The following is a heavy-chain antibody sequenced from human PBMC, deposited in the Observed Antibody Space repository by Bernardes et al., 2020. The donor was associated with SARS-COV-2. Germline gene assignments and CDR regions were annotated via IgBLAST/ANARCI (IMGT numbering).Heavy chain of an antibody. D-gene: IGHD6-19*01. CDR1: GFTFSGYT. Sequence: GGSLRVSCAASGFTFSGYTMNWVRQATGKGLEWVSSINTGRGNTYYADSVKGRFTISRDDAKNSLYLQMNSLRAEDTAVYYCATLPVTGTFDYWGQGTLVTVSS. J-gene: IGHJ4*02. CDR2: INTGRGNT. CDR3: ATLPVTGTFDY. V-gene: IGHV3-21*01.